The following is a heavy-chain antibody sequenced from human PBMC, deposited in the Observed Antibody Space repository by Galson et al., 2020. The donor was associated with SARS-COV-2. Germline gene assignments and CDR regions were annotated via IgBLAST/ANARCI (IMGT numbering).Heavy chain of an antibody. J-gene: IGHJ5*02. CDR2: IHYTGRT. V-gene: IGHV4-38-2*01. CDR3: ARHDCGDDCSTNWFDP. D-gene: IGHD2-21*02. CDR1: GYSISNRYW. Sequence: SETLSLTCAVSGYSISNRYWWGWIRQPPGKGLEWVGSIHYTGRTYYTPSLKSRVTISLHTSSNQFSLKLTSVTAADTAVYFCARHDCGDDCSTNWFDPWGQGTLVTVSS.